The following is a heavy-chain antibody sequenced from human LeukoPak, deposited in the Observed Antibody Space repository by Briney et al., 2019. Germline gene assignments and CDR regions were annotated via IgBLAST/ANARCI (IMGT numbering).Heavy chain of an antibody. CDR3: ARGSSGYSYILSY. CDR1: KFTFSNDA. J-gene: IGHJ4*02. D-gene: IGHD5-18*01. Sequence: GGSLRLSCAASKFTFSNDAMHRVRQAPGKGLEWVSSISSSSYIYYADSVKGRFTISRDNAKNSLYLQMSSLRAEDTAMYYCARGSSGYSYILSYWGQGALVTVSS. CDR2: ISSSSYI. V-gene: IGHV3-21*01.